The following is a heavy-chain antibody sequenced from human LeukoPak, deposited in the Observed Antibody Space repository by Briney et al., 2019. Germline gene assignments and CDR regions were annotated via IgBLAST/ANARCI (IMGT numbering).Heavy chain of an antibody. CDR2: INHSGST. J-gene: IGHJ5*02. CDR1: GGSFSGYY. CDR3: ARGPARGMGP. V-gene: IGHV4-34*01. Sequence: PSETLSLTCAVYGGSFSGYYWSWIRQPPGKGLEWIGEINHSGSTNYNPSLKSRVTISVDTSKNQFSLKLSSVTAGDTAVYYCARGPARGMGPWGQGTLVTVSS. D-gene: IGHD2-8*01.